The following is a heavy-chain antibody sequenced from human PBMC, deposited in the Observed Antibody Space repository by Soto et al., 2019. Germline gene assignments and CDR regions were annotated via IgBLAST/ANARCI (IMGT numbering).Heavy chain of an antibody. D-gene: IGHD5-12*01. CDR2: IYYSGST. V-gene: IGHV4-59*01. Sequence: SETLSLTCTVSGGSISGYYWSWIRQPPGKGLGWIGYIYYSGSTNYNPSLKSRVTISVDTSKNQFSLKLSSVTAADTAVYYCARGDSGYDPPDYWGQATLVTVSS. CDR3: ARGDSGYDPPDY. J-gene: IGHJ4*02. CDR1: GGSISGYY.